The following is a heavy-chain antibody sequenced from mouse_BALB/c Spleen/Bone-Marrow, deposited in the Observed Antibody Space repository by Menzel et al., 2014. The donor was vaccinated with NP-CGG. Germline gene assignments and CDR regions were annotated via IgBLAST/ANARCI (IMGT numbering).Heavy chain of an antibody. Sequence: ESGPGLVKPSQSLSLTCSVTGHSITSGYYWNWIRQFPGNKLEWMGYISYDGSNDYNPSLKNRISITRDTSKNQFFLKLNSVTAEDAGTYYCARLRGYFAMDYWGQGTSVTVSS. J-gene: IGHJ4*01. V-gene: IGHV3-6*02. CDR2: ISYDGSN. CDR1: GHSITSGYY. CDR3: ARLRGYFAMDY. D-gene: IGHD1-1*01.